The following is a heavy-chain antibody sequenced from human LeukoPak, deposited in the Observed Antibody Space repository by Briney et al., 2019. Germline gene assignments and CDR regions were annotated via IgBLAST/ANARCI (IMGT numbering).Heavy chain of an antibody. J-gene: IGHJ4*02. D-gene: IGHD6-6*01. CDR1: GFTFSSYS. V-gene: IGHV3-30*02. CDR2: IRYDGSNK. CDR3: AKDLLDSSSPQGVDY. Sequence: GGSLRLSCAASGFTFSSYSMNWVRQAPGKGLEWVAFIRYDGSNKYYADSVKGRFTISRDNSKNTLYLQMNSLRAEDTAVYYCAKDLLDSSSPQGVDYWGQGTLVTVSS.